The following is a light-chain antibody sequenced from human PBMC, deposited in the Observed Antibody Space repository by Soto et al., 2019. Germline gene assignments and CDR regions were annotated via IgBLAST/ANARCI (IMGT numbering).Light chain of an antibody. Sequence: DIVMTQSPDSLAVSLGERATINCKPSQSVLSSSNYKNYLSWYQQTPGQRPKLLIYWASTRESGVPDRFSGSESGTDSTTTIRRLQAEDVADYYRQQFYLIPPTFGQGTKVDIK. CDR2: WAS. J-gene: IGKJ1*01. CDR3: QQFYLIPPT. V-gene: IGKV4-1*01. CDR1: QSVLSSSNYKNY.